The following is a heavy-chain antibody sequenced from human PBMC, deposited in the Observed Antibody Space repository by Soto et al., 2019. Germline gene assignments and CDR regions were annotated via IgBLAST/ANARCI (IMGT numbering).Heavy chain of an antibody. CDR3: AKYGGNSLHFQH. Sequence: PGGSLRLSCAASGFTFSSYAMSWVRQAPGRGLEWVSAISGSGGSTYYADSVKGRFTISRDNSKNTLYLQMSSLRAEDTAVYYCAKYGGNSLHFQHWGQGTLVTVSS. CDR2: ISGSGGST. J-gene: IGHJ1*01. D-gene: IGHD2-21*02. V-gene: IGHV3-23*01. CDR1: GFTFSSYA.